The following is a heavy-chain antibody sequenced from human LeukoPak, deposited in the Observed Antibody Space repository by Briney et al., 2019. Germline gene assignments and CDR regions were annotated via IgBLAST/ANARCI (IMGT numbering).Heavy chain of an antibody. D-gene: IGHD5-12*01. CDR1: GFTFRSFA. J-gene: IGHJ5*02. CDR3: ASRHPDIASP. V-gene: IGHV3-23*01. Sequence: GGSLRLSCAASGFTFRSFAVMWFRQAPGKGLEWVSAISGSGVDIYYADSVKGRFTISRDNSKNTLFLQMNSLRVEDTAVYYCASRHPDIASPWGQGTLVTVSS. CDR2: ISGSGVDI.